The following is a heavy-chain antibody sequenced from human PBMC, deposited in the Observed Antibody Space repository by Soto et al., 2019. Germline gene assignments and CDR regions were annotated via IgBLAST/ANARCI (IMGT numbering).Heavy chain of an antibody. Sequence: QVRLQQWGAGLLKPSETLSLTCTVFGGSFSGYFWTWIRQPPGEGLEWIGESTHMGSPNYIPSLKGRVTMTVDTYKNQFPLNLTSVTAAVTAVDYCERGNLDVRYYDISSGDHALDIWGQGTMVTVSS. D-gene: IGHD3-9*01. V-gene: IGHV4-34*01. CDR3: ERGNLDVRYYDISSGDHALDI. CDR2: STHMGSP. CDR1: GGSFSGYF. J-gene: IGHJ3*02.